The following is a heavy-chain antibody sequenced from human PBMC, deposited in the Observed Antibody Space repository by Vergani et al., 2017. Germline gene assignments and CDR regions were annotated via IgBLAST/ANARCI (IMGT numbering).Heavy chain of an antibody. CDR3: ARGEADSIAAAGIYYYYGMDV. D-gene: IGHD6-13*01. CDR1: GGTFSSYA. J-gene: IGHJ6*02. CDR2: IIPIFGIA. V-gene: IGHV1-69*17. Sequence: QVQLVQSGAEVKKPGSSVKVSCKASGGTFSSYAISWVRQAPGQGLEWMGGIIPIFGIANYAQKCQGRVTITADKSTSTAYMELSSLRSEDTAVYYCARGEADSIAAAGIYYYYGMDVWGQGTTVTVSS.